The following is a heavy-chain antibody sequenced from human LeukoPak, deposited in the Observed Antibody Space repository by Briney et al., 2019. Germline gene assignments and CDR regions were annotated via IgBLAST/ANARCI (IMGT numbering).Heavy chain of an antibody. CDR3: ARGSSGWYLYAFDI. Sequence: PSETLSLTCTVSGGSISSYYWRWIRQPPGKGLEWIGYIYYSGSTNYNPSLKSRVTISVDTSKNQFSLKLSSVTAADTAVYYCARGSSGWYLYAFDIWGQGTMVTVSS. CDR1: GGSISSYY. J-gene: IGHJ3*02. CDR2: IYYSGST. D-gene: IGHD6-19*01. V-gene: IGHV4-59*01.